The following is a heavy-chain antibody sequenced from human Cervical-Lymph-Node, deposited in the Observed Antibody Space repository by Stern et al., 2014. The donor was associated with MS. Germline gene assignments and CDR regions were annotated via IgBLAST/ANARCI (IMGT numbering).Heavy chain of an antibody. J-gene: IGHJ3*01. V-gene: IGHV1-3*01. CDR1: GYIFTSNA. CDR2: INAGDGIT. Sequence: QVQLVQSGAEVKKPGASVKISCKASGYIFTSNAVHWVRQAPGQGLEWMGWINAGDGITRYSPKVQGRVTVTRDTSANTAYMELSRLRSEDTAVYYCASNAFDLWGQGTMVTVSS. CDR3: ASNAFDL.